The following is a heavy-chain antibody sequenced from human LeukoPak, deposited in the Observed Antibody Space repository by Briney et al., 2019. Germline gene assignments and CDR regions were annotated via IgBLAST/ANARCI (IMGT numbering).Heavy chain of an antibody. CDR1: GFTFSSYA. Sequence: GGSLRLSCAASGFTFSSYAMHWVRQAPGKGLEWVAVISYDGSNKYYADSVKGRFTISRDNSKNTLYLQMNSLRAEGTAVYYCARGSPDGPFDYWGQGTLVTVSS. J-gene: IGHJ4*02. CDR3: ARGSPDGPFDY. V-gene: IGHV3-30*01. D-gene: IGHD5-24*01. CDR2: ISYDGSNK.